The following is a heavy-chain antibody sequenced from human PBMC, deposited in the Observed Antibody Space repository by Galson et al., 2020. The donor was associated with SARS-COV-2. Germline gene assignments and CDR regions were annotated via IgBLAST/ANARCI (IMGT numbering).Heavy chain of an antibody. V-gene: IGHV4-38-2*01. CDR2: IYHSGST. J-gene: IGHJ6*02. CDR1: GYSISSGYY. CDR3: ARGRYCSSTSCSNFYGMDV. Sequence: SQTLSLTCAVSGYSISSGYYWGWIRQPPGKGLEWIGSIYHSGSTYYNPSLKSRVTISVDTSKNQFSLKLSSVTAADTAVYYCARGRYCSSTSCSNFYGMDVWGQGTTVTVSS. D-gene: IGHD2-2*01.